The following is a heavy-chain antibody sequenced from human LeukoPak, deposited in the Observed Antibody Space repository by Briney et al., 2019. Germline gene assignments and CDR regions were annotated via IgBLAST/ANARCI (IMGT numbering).Heavy chain of an antibody. J-gene: IGHJ4*02. CDR3: ALSMGDYGSGSYYY. V-gene: IGHV2-70*04. CDR1: GFSLSTSGMR. CDR2: IDWDDDK. Sequence: SGPALLKPTQTLTLTCTFSGFSLSTSGMRVSWIRQPPGKALEWLARIDWDDDKFYSTSLKTRLTISKDTSKNQVVLTMTNMDPVDTATYYCALSMGDYGSGSYYYWGQGTLVTVSS. D-gene: IGHD3-10*01.